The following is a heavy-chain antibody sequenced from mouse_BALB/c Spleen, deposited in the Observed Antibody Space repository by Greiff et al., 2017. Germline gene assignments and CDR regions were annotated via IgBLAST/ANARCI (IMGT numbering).Heavy chain of an antibody. CDR3: ARGGYGNYAMDY. J-gene: IGHJ4*01. CDR2: ISYDGSN. CDR1: GYSITSGYY. Sequence: VQLKESGPGLVKPSQSLSLTCSVTGYSITSGYYWNWIRQFPGNKLEWMGYISYDGSNNYNPSLKNRISITRDTSKNQFFLKLNSVTTEDTATYYCARGGYGNYAMDYWGQGTSVTVSS. D-gene: IGHD2-10*02. V-gene: IGHV3-6*02.